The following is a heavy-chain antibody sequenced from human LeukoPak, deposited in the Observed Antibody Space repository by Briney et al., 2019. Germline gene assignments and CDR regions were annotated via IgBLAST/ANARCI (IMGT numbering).Heavy chain of an antibody. D-gene: IGHD5-12*01. V-gene: IGHV3-7*03. J-gene: IGHJ4*02. CDR2: INHNGNVN. Sequence: PGGSLRLSCAASGFTFSSYWMNWARQAPGKGLEWVASINHNGNVNYYVDSVKGRFTISRDNAKNSLYLQMSNLRAEDTAVYYCARGSTVDTVATPLKYWGPGTLVTVSS. CDR1: GFTFSSYW. CDR3: ARGSTVDTVATPLKY.